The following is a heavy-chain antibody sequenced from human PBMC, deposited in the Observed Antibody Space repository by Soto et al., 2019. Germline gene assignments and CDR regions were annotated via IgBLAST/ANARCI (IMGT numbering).Heavy chain of an antibody. J-gene: IGHJ6*02. CDR1: GCTFSSYA. D-gene: IGHD3-10*01. CDR3: AKASGPMVRGVIITAYGMDV. Sequence: VQVSCKASGCTFSSYAISWVRQTPGQGLEWMGGIIPIFGPANYAQKFQGRVTITADDYTSTAYMERSSLRSEDTAVYYCAKASGPMVRGVIITAYGMDVWGQGTTVTVSS. V-gene: IGHV1-69*13. CDR2: IIPIFGPA.